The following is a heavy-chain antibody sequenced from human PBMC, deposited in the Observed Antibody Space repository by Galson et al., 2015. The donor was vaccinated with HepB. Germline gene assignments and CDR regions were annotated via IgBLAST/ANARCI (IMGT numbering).Heavy chain of an antibody. V-gene: IGHV3-73*01. CDR3: KSGAAAGTLKSYYYYMDV. J-gene: IGHJ6*03. Sequence: SLRLSCAASGFTFSGSATHWVRQASGKGLEWVGRIRSKANSYATAYAASVKGRFTISRDDSKNTAYLQMNSLKTEDTAVYYCKSGAAAGTLKSYYYYMDVWGKGTTVTVSS. D-gene: IGHD6-13*01. CDR1: GFTFSGSA. CDR2: IRSKANSYAT.